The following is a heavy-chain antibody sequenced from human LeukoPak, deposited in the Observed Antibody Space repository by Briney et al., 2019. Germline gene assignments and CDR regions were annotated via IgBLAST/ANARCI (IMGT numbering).Heavy chain of an antibody. Sequence: AGGSLRLSCAASGFTFSSYGMHWVRQAPGKGLEWVAVISYDGSNKYYADSVKGRFTISRDNSKNTLYLQMNSLRAEDTAVYYCAKDKGDTVTTMDYWGQGTLVTVSS. CDR2: ISYDGSNK. V-gene: IGHV3-30*18. CDR1: GFTFSSYG. J-gene: IGHJ4*02. D-gene: IGHD4-17*01. CDR3: AKDKGDTVTTMDY.